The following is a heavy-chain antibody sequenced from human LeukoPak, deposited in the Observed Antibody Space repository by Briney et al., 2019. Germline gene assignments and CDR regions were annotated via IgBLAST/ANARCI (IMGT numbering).Heavy chain of an antibody. CDR2: ISSSGSTI. Sequence: GGSLRLSCAASGFTFSSYEMNWVRQAPGKGLEWVSYISSSGSTIYYADSVKGRFTISRDNAKDSLYLQMNSLRAEDTAVYYCARDFQTVGRGLGDYWGQGTLVTVSS. D-gene: IGHD3-10*01. V-gene: IGHV3-48*03. J-gene: IGHJ4*02. CDR3: ARDFQTVGRGLGDY. CDR1: GFTFSSYE.